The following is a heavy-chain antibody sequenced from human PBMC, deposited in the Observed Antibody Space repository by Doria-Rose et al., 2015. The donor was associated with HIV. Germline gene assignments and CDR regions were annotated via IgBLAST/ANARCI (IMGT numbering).Heavy chain of an antibody. V-gene: IGHV2-26*01. Sequence: ESGPVLVKPTETLTLTCTVSGVSLSSPGMGVSWIRQPPGKAPEWLANIFSDDERSYKTSLKSRLTISRVTSKSQVVLTMTDMDPVDTATYYCARIKSSRWYHKYYFDFWGQGTLVIVSA. CDR3: ARIKSSRWYHKYYFDF. D-gene: IGHD6-13*01. CDR1: GVSLSSPGMG. CDR2: IFSDDER. J-gene: IGHJ4*02.